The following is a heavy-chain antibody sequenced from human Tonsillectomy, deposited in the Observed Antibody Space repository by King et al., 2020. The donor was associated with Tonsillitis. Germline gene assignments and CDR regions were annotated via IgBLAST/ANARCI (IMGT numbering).Heavy chain of an antibody. J-gene: IGHJ3*02. Sequence: VQLVESGGGVVQPGRSLRLSCTATGFIFDQYAMNWVRQAPGQGLEWVSGISWNGGSIDYADSVKGRFTISRDNAKNSLYLQMNNLRPEDTAFYYCAKARWFGESDACDIWGQGTMVTVSS. CDR3: AKARWFGESDACDI. D-gene: IGHD3-10*01. V-gene: IGHV3-9*01. CDR2: ISWNGGSI. CDR1: GFIFDQYA.